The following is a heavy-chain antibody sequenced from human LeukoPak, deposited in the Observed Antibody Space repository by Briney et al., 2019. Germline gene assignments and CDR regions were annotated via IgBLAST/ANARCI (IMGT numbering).Heavy chain of an antibody. CDR2: INSDGSST. D-gene: IGHD3-10*01. Sequence: GGSLRLSCAASGFTLNSYWMHWVRQAPGKGLVWVSRINSDGSSTSYADSVKGRFTISRDNAKNTLYLQMNSLRAEDTAVYYCARGYYHYGSGTYDWGQGTLVTVSS. CDR3: ARGYYHYGSGTYD. J-gene: IGHJ4*02. CDR1: GFTLNSYW. V-gene: IGHV3-74*01.